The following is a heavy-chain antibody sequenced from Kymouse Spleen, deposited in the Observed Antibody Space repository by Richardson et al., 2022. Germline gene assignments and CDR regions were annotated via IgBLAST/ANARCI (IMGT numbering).Heavy chain of an antibody. CDR3: ARGDYDFWSGYSYYYGMDV. Sequence: EVQLVESGGGLVQPGGSLRLSCAASGFTFSSYSMNWVRQAPGKGLEWVSYISSSSSTIYYADSVKGRFTISRDNAKNSLYLQMNSLRDEDTAVYYCARGDYDFWSGYSYYYGMDVWGQGTTVTVSS. CDR1: GFTFSSYS. CDR2: ISSSSSTI. D-gene: IGHD3-3*01. V-gene: IGHV3-48*02. J-gene: IGHJ6*02.